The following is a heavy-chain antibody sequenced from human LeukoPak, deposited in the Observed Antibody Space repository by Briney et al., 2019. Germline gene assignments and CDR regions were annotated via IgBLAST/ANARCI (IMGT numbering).Heavy chain of an antibody. CDR1: GVTLSDAW. CDR3: LMTYCSSASCPTN. V-gene: IGHV3-15*07. J-gene: IGHJ4*02. CDR2: TNRKVDAGTI. Sequence: GGSLRLSCAASGVTLSDAWMNWVRHAPGKGLEWVSRTNRKVDAGTIDYAAPVKGRFIISSNDSKSTLHLQMSSLKTEDTAVYYCLMTYCSSASCPTNWGQGTLVTVSS. D-gene: IGHD2-2*01.